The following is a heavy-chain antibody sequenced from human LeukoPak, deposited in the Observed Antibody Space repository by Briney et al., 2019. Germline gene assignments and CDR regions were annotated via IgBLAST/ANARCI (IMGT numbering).Heavy chain of an antibody. J-gene: IGHJ5*02. CDR1: GGSISSYY. CDR2: IYYSGST. D-gene: IGHD4-11*01. CDR3: ARGQSYRKSQNWFGP. V-gene: IGHV4-59*12. Sequence: SETLSLTCTVSGGSISSYYWSWIRQPPGKGLEWIGYIYYSGSTNYNPSLKSRVTISVDTSKNQFSLKLTSVTAADTAVYFCARGQSYRKSQNWFGPWGQGTLVTVSS.